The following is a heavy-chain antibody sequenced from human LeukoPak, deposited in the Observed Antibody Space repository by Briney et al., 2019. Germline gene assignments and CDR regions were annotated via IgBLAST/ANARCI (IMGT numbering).Heavy chain of an antibody. D-gene: IGHD3-9*01. CDR3: ARERYFDWLLGAFDI. CDR2: IKQDGSEK. CDR1: GFTFSSYW. J-gene: IGHJ3*02. Sequence: GGSLRLSCAASGFTFSSYWMSWVRQAPGKGLEWVANIKQDGSEKYYVDFVKGRFTISRDNAKNSLYLQMNSLRAEDTAVYYCARERYFDWLLGAFDIWGQGTMVTVSS. V-gene: IGHV3-7*01.